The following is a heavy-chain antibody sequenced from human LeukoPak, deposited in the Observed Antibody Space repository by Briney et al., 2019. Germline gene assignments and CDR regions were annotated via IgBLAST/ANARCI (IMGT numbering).Heavy chain of an antibody. CDR2: IYYSGST. Sequence: PSETLSLTCTVSGGSISSGGYYWSCIRQHPGKGLECIGYIYYSGSTNYNPSLKSRVTISVDTSKNQFSLKLSSVTAADTAVYYCARETRRPYSSGWLFSAADWGQGTLVTVSS. D-gene: IGHD6-19*01. CDR1: GGSISSGGYY. CDR3: ARETRRPYSSGWLFSAAD. V-gene: IGHV4-61*08. J-gene: IGHJ4*02.